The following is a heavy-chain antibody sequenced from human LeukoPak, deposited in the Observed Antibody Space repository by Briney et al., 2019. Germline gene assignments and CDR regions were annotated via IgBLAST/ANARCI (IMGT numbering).Heavy chain of an antibody. D-gene: IGHD3-9*01. CDR3: ARGSSLVYYDILTGANWFDP. V-gene: IGHV6-1*01. J-gene: IGHJ5*02. Sequence: SQTLSLTCAISGDSVSSNSAAWNWIRQSPSRGPEWLGRTYYRSKWYNDYAVSVRSRITINPDTSKNQFSLQLNSVTPENTAVYYCARGSSLVYYDILTGANWFDPWGQGTLVTVSS. CDR1: GDSVSSNSAA. CDR2: TYYRSKWYN.